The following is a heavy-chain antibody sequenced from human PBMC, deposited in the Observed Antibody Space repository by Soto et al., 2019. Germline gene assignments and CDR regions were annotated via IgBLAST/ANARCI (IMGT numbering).Heavy chain of an antibody. CDR1: GFTFSSYG. CDR2: ISYDGSNK. Sequence: GSLRLSCAASGFTFSSYGMHWVRQAPGKGLEWVAVISYDGSNKYYADSVKGRFTISRDNSKNTLYLQMNSLRAEDTAVYYCAKDKNAFYGMDVWGQGTTVTVSS. D-gene: IGHD3-16*01. V-gene: IGHV3-30*18. J-gene: IGHJ6*02. CDR3: AKDKNAFYGMDV.